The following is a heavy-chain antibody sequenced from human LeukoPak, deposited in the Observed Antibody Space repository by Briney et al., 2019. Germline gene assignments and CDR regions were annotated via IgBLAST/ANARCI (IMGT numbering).Heavy chain of an antibody. CDR3: AKAPPPGWYYGRDV. V-gene: IGHV3-30*18. CDR2: MSYDGSNK. J-gene: IGHJ6*02. CDR1: GFTFSSYG. Sequence: SLTLSSLASGFTFSSYGMHWVRPPPSRGRAWVGVMSYDGSNKYYAGSVKGRFTISRDNSKNTLYLQMNSLRAEDTAGYYGAKAPPPGWYYGRDVWGQGTTVTVSS. D-gene: IGHD2-15*01.